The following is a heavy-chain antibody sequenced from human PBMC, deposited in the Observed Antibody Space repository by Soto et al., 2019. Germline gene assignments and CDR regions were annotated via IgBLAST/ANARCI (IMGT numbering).Heavy chain of an antibody. V-gene: IGHV1-69*06. Sequence: QVQLGQSGADVKKPGSSVTVSCTTSGGSFGSSAISWVRQAPAQGLEWMGEIIPVFDKANYAQNFQGRLTITADKLTGTVFMESISLTSEYTAVYFCAGLRRDWGDEFDLWGLGTFVTVSS. CDR1: GGSFGSSA. D-gene: IGHD3-16*01. CDR3: AGLRRDWGDEFDL. CDR2: IIPVFDKA. J-gene: IGHJ3*01.